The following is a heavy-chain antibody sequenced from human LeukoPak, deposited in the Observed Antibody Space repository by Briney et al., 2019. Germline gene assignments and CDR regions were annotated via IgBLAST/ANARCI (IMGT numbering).Heavy chain of an antibody. V-gene: IGHV3-9*03. Sequence: GGSLRLSCAASGFTFDDYAMHWVRQAPGKGLEWVSGISWNSGSIGYADSVKGRFTISRDNAKNSLYLQMNSLRAEDMALYYCATRRSVTYHNWFDPWGQGTLVTVSS. D-gene: IGHD4-17*01. J-gene: IGHJ5*02. CDR2: ISWNSGSI. CDR3: ATRRSVTYHNWFDP. CDR1: GFTFDDYA.